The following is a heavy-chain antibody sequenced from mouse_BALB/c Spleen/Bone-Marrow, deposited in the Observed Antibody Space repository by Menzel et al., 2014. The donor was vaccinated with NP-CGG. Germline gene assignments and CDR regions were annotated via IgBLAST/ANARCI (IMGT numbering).Heavy chain of an antibody. D-gene: IGHD2-3*01. V-gene: IGHV5-6-3*01. Sequence: EVKLMESGGGLVLPGGSLKLSCAASGFTFXSYGMSWVRQTPDKRLELVATISSNGGSTYYPDSVKGRFTISRDNAKNTLYLQMSSLKSEDTAMYYCARERDGYFRDAMDYWGQGTSVTVSS. J-gene: IGHJ4*01. CDR1: GFTFXSYG. CDR2: ISSNGGST. CDR3: ARERDGYFRDAMDY.